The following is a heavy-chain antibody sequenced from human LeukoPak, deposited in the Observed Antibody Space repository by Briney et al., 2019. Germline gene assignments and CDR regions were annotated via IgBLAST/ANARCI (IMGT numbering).Heavy chain of an antibody. D-gene: IGHD5-12*01. CDR3: SRDPRGGDF. J-gene: IGHJ4*02. Sequence: GGSLRLSCAASGFTFSDHYMTWFRQAPGKGLEWLSYISRTSSDIKYADSVKGRFTISRDNGMNSLYLQMNSLRVEDTAVYYCSRDPRGGDFWGQGNLVTVSS. CDR2: ISRTSSDI. CDR1: GFTFSDHY. V-gene: IGHV3-11*05.